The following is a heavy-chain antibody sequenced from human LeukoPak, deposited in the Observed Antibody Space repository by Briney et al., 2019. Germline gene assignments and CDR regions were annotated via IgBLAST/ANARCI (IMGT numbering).Heavy chain of an antibody. CDR3: ANADTEDFFDS. Sequence: TSETLSLTCAVSGSSLSSDYYWGWVRQPPGKGLEWVGSIYHDETTYYNPSLKSRVTISLVTSKKQFSLMLASVTAADTAIYYCANADTEDFFDSWGQGVLVTVSS. V-gene: IGHV4-38-2*01. D-gene: IGHD2-8*01. J-gene: IGHJ4*02. CDR1: GSSLSSDYY. CDR2: IYHDETT.